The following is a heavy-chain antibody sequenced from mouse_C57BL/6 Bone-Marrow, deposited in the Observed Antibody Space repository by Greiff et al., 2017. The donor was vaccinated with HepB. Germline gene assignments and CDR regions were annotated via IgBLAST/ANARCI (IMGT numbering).Heavy chain of an antibody. D-gene: IGHD2-9*01. CDR3: ARHEEGPTMVTTGYFDY. Sequence: VKLMESGAELVKPGASVKLSCKASGYTFTEYTIHWVKQRSGQGLEWIGWFYPGSGSIKYNEKFKDKATLTADKSSSTVYMELSRLTSEDSAVYFCARHEEGPTMVTTGYFDYWGQGTTLTVSS. CDR2: FYPGSGSI. CDR1: GYTFTEYT. V-gene: IGHV1-62-2*01. J-gene: IGHJ2*01.